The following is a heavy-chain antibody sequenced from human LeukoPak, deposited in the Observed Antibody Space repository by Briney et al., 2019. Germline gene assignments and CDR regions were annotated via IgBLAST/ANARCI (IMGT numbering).Heavy chain of an antibody. CDR3: ARALLRLQPHFYGMDV. CDR2: IDSSSSSK. J-gene: IGHJ6*02. D-gene: IGHD4-4*01. CDR1: GFNFNTET. Sequence: GGSLRLSCAASGFNFNTETMNWVRQAPGKGLEWLSSIDSSSSSKFYAHSVRGRFTISRDNAKNSLYLQMNSLRAEDTAVYYCARALLRLQPHFYGMDVWGQGTTVTVSS. V-gene: IGHV3-21*01.